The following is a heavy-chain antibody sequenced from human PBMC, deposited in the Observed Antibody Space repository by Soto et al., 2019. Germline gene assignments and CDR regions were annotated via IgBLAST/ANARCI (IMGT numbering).Heavy chain of an antibody. CDR3: AKEDTSSGSLDY. CDR2: ITYGGSNK. V-gene: IGHV3-30*18. Sequence: GSLRLSCAASGFTFSSYSMNWVRQAPGKGLEWVSSITYGGSNKYYADSVKGRFTLSRGNSKNTLYLQMKSLRAEDSASYYCAKEDTSSGSLDYWGQGALVTVSS. CDR1: GFTFSSYS. D-gene: IGHD6-19*01. J-gene: IGHJ4*02.